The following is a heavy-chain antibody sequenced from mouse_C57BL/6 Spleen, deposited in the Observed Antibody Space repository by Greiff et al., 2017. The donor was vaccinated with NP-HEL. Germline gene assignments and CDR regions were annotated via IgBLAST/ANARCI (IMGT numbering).Heavy chain of an antibody. CDR3: ARYSSGTGGYAMDY. Sequence: VQLQQPGAELVRPGSSVKLSCKASGYTFTSYWMDWVKQRPGQGLEWIGNIYPSDSATHYNQKFKDKATLTVDKSSSTAYMQLSSLTSEDSAVYDWARYSSGTGGYAMDYWGQGTSVTVSS. J-gene: IGHJ4*01. V-gene: IGHV1-61*01. CDR2: IYPSDSAT. D-gene: IGHD3-2*02. CDR1: GYTFTSYW.